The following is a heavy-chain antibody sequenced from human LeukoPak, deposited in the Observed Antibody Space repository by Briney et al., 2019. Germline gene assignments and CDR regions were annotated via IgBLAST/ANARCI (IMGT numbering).Heavy chain of an antibody. D-gene: IGHD3-22*01. J-gene: IGHJ4*02. CDR1: GGSFSGYY. Sequence: LSLTCAVYGGSFSGYYWSWIRQAPGKGLGWVSYIKSSGSPIYYADSVKGRFTVSRDNAKNSLYLQMNSLRAEDTAVYYCARDLDYYESVGYYGYWGQGTLVTVSS. CDR3: ARDLDYYESVGYYGY. V-gene: IGHV3-11*01. CDR2: IKSSGSPI.